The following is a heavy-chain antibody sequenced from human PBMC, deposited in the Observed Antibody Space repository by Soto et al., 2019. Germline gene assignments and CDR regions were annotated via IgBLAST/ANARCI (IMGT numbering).Heavy chain of an antibody. D-gene: IGHD1-26*01. CDR2: IYSDGTST. V-gene: IGHV3-74*01. J-gene: IGHJ3*01. CDR1: GFTFDYYW. CDR3: ARGDRGAFEL. Sequence: EVQLVESGVGLVQPGESLRLSCAASGFTFDYYWMHWVRQASGKGLVWVSRIYSDGTSTTYADAVKGRFTISRDNAKNTLSLQMNSLRADDTAVYYSARGDRGAFELWGQGTVVTISS.